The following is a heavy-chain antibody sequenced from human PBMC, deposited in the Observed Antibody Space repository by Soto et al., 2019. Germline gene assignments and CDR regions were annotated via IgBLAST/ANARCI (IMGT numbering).Heavy chain of an antibody. V-gene: IGHV5-51*01. D-gene: IGHD6-13*01. CDR1: GYSFSNSW. J-gene: IGHJ5*02. CDR2: LYPGDSNI. Sequence: PGESLKISCKGSGYSFSNSWIGWVRQMPGKGLELMGILYPGDSNIRYSPSFQGQVTISADKSISTAYLQWSSLKASDTAMYYCARHASEYSSSWYNNWFDPWGQGTLVTVSS. CDR3: ARHASEYSSSWYNNWFDP.